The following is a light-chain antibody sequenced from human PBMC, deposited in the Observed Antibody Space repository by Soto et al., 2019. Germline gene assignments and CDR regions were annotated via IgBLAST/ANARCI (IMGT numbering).Light chain of an antibody. CDR2: EVS. CDR3: LQHSAYPRT. J-gene: IGKJ1*01. CDR1: QGISNY. Sequence: DVQMTQSPSPLSASVGDRVTITCRASQGISNYFGWYQQKPGKAPKRLIYEVSSLQSGVPSRFSGSGSGTEFTLTINGLQPEDFATYYCLQHSAYPRTFGQGTKVEMK. V-gene: IGKV1-17*01.